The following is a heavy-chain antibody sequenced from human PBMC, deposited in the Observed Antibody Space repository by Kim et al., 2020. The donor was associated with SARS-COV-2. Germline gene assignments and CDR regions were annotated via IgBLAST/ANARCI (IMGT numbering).Heavy chain of an antibody. D-gene: IGHD6-6*01. CDR3: ARASILRTRNSSSSNFDY. CDR2: INPNSGGT. J-gene: IGHJ4*02. CDR1: GYTFTGYY. V-gene: IGHV1-2*06. Sequence: ASVKVSCKASGYTFTGYYMHWVRQAPGQGLEWMGRINPNSGGTNYAQKFQGRVTMTRDTSISTAYMELSRLRSDDTAVYYCARASILRTRNSSSSNFDYWGQGTLVTVSS.